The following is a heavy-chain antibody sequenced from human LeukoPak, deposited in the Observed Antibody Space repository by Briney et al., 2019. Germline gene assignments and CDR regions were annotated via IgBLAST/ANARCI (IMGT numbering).Heavy chain of an antibody. J-gene: IGHJ4*02. V-gene: IGHV3-15*01. D-gene: IGHD3-10*01. Sequence: PGGSLRLSCAASGFTFSNAWMSWVRQAPGKGLEWVGRIKSKTDGGTTDYAAPVKCRFTISRDDSTNTLYMQMNSLKTEDTAVYHCTTAAVWFGESDYWGQGTLGTVSS. CDR3: TTAAVWFGESDY. CDR2: IKSKTDGGTT. CDR1: GFTFSNAW.